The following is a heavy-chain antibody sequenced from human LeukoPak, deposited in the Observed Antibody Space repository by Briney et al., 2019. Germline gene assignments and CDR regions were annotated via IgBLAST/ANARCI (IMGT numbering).Heavy chain of an antibody. V-gene: IGHV1-2*02. CDR3: ARDHNWGPDY. CDR1: GYTFTDHY. Sequence: GASVKVSFKALGYTFTDHYFHWLRQAPGQGLEWMGWIHPGRGDTNYAQMFQGRVSLTRDTSISTAYMELSGLTSDDTAVYFCARDHNWGPDYWGQGTLVSVSS. J-gene: IGHJ4*02. D-gene: IGHD7-27*01. CDR2: IHPGRGDT.